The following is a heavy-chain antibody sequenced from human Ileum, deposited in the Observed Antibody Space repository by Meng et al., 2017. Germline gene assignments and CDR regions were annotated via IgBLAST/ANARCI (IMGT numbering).Heavy chain of an antibody. CDR3: TTDRFHYDSSGYYYYYYSMDV. D-gene: IGHD3-22*01. CDR2: IKSKTDGGTT. Sequence: CAAPGFTLSNAWMSWVRQAPGKGLEWVGRIKSKTDGGTTDYAAPVKGRFTISRDDSKNTLYLQMNSLKTEDTAVYYCTTDRFHYDSSGYYYYYYSMDVWGQGTTVTVSS. J-gene: IGHJ6*02. V-gene: IGHV3-15*01. CDR1: GFTLSNAW.